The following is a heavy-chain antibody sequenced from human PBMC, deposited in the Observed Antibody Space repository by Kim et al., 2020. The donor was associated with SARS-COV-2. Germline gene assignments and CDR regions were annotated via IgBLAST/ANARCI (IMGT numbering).Heavy chain of an antibody. CDR1: GFTFSSYA. J-gene: IGHJ4*02. V-gene: IGHV3-30*04. CDR3: AIDEAPYGSGSAFDY. D-gene: IGHD3-10*01. CDR2: ISYDGSNK. Sequence: GGSLRLSCAASGFTFSSYAMHWVRQAPGKGLEWVAVISYDGSNKYYADSVKGRFTISRDNSKNTLYLQMNSLRAEDTAVYYCAIDEAPYGSGSAFDYWGQGTLVTVSS.